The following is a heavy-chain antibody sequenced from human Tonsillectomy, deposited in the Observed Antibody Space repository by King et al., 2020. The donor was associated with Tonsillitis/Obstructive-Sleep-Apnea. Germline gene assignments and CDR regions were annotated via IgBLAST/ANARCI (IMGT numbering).Heavy chain of an antibody. D-gene: IGHD2-2*01. Sequence: QLVQSGAEVKKPGSSVKVSCKASGGTFSSYGISWVRQAPGQGLGWMGGIIPIVGITNYAQKFQGRVTITADKSTSTAYMELSRLRSEDTAVYYCAACSSTSCYHYYYYGMDVWGQGTTVTVS. CDR1: GGTFSSYG. V-gene: IGHV1-69*10. CDR2: IIPIVGIT. J-gene: IGHJ6*02. CDR3: AACSSTSCYHYYYYGMDV.